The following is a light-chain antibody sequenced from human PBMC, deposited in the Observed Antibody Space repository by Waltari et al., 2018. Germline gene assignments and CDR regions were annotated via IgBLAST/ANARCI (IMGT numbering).Light chain of an antibody. CDR2: EDS. CDR3: YSSDNSGFYKL. J-gene: IGLJ2*01. CDR1: ALSEKH. V-gene: IGLV3-10*01. Sequence: SHALTQPPSVSVSPGQTARTPFPGTALSEKHGYWYQQKSGQAPVLVIYEDSKRPSGIPERFSGSGSGTMATLTISGAQVDDEADYYCYSSDNSGFYKLFGGGTKLTVL.